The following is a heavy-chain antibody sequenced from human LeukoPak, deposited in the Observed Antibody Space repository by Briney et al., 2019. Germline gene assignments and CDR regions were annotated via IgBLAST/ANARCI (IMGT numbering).Heavy chain of an antibody. V-gene: IGHV4-34*01. CDR3: ATGPGYSYGFGYFDY. D-gene: IGHD5-18*01. J-gene: IGHJ4*02. Sequence: SETLSLTCAVYGGSFSGYYWSWIRQPPGKGLEWIGEINHSGSTNYNPCLKSRVTISVDTSKNQFSLKLSSVTAADTAVYYCATGPGYSYGFGYFDYWGQGTLVTVSS. CDR1: GGSFSGYY. CDR2: INHSGST.